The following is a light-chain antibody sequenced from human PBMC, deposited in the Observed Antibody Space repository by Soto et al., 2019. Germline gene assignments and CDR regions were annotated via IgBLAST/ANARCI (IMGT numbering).Light chain of an antibody. Sequence: QSALTQPASVSGSPGQSITISCTGTSSDIGGYNYVSWYQQLPGKVPKLIIYDVSNRPSGVSDRFSGSKSGNAASLTISGLQAEDEADYYCLSYTSTSTLYVFGTGTKVTVL. CDR3: LSYTSTSTLYV. CDR2: DVS. J-gene: IGLJ1*01. CDR1: SSDIGGYNY. V-gene: IGLV2-14*03.